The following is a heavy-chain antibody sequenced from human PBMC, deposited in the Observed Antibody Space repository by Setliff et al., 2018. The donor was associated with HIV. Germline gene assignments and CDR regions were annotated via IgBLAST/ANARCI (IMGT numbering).Heavy chain of an antibody. Sequence: PSETLSLTCTVHGGSFSGSYWSWIRRPPGKGLEWIGELNYVGVTNHNPSLKSRVTISVEASKRQWSLKLNSVTAADTAVYFCATTECRGADCPQMYDYWGQGILVTVSS. CDR3: ATTECRGADCPQMYDY. CDR2: LNYVGVT. J-gene: IGHJ4*02. V-gene: IGHV4-34*01. CDR1: GGSFSGSY. D-gene: IGHD2-21*02.